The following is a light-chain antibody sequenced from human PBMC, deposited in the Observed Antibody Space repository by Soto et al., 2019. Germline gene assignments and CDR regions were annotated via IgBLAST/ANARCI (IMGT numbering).Light chain of an antibody. CDR1: QSVSSNY. V-gene: IGKV3-20*01. CDR2: GAF. CDR3: QQYGSSPRT. J-gene: IGKJ1*01. Sequence: EIVLTQSPLTLSLSPLEIATFSCRASQSVSSNYLAWYQQKPGQAPRLLIYGAFKRATGIPDRFSGSGSGTDFTLTISRMEPEDFAVYCCQQYGSSPRTFGQGTKVDIK.